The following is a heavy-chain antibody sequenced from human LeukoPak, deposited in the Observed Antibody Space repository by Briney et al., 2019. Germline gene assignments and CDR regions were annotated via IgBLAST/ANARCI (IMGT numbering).Heavy chain of an antibody. CDR3: ARSYYDSSDY. CDR1: GGSISSYY. D-gene: IGHD3-22*01. V-gene: IGHV4-59*12. CDR2: IYYSGST. Sequence: SETLSLTCTVSGGSISSYYWSWIRQPPGKGLEWMGYIYYSGSTNYNPPLKSRVTISVDTSKNQFSLKLSSATAADTAVYYCARSYYDSSDYWGQGTLVTVSS. J-gene: IGHJ4*02.